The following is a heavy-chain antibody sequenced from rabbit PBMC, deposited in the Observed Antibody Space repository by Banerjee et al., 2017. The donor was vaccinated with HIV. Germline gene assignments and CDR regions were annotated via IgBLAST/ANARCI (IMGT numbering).Heavy chain of an antibody. CDR2: IGIGSGTT. V-gene: IGHV1S40*01. CDR3: ARGGSRTNL. CDR1: GFSFSSGYW. J-gene: IGHJ4*01. Sequence: QSLEESGGDLVKPGASLTLTCTASGFSFSSGYWMCWVRQAPGKGLEWIGCIGIGSGTTYYASWAKGRFTISKTSSTTVTLQMISLTAADTATYFCARGGSRTNLWGQGTLAPS. D-gene: IGHD4-2*01.